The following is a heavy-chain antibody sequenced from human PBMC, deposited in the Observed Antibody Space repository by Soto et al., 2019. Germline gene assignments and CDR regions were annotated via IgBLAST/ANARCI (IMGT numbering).Heavy chain of an antibody. D-gene: IGHD2-15*01. Sequence: ASVKVSCKASGYTFTSYGISWVRQAPGQGLEWMGWISAYNGNTNYAQKLQGRVTMTTDTSTSTAHMELRSLRSDDTAVYYCARVLRPDSYCSGGSCYSPFGYWGQGTLVTVSS. CDR1: GYTFTSYG. J-gene: IGHJ4*02. CDR3: ARVLRPDSYCSGGSCYSPFGY. CDR2: ISAYNGNT. V-gene: IGHV1-18*01.